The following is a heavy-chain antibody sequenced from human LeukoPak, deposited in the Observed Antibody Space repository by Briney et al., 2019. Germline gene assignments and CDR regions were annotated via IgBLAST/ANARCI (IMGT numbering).Heavy chain of an antibody. Sequence: PGGSLRLSCATSGFTFSSYGMHWVRQAPGKGLEWVSFIRYDGSNKYYADSVKGRFTISRDNSKNTLSLQMNSLRAEDTAVYYCAKDELPKTLYGDCGFWGQGTLVTVSS. CDR1: GFTFSSYG. V-gene: IGHV3-30*02. CDR3: AKDELPKTLYGDCGF. D-gene: IGHD2-21*02. J-gene: IGHJ4*02. CDR2: IRYDGSNK.